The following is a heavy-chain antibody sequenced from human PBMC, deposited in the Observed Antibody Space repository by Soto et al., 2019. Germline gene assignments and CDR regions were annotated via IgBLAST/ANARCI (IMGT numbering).Heavy chain of an antibody. Sequence: SETLSLTCAVSGGSISSGGYFWSWIRQPPGKGLEWIGYIYHSGSTYYNPSLKSRVTISVDRSKNQFSLKLSSVTAADTAVYYCARTPDILGHGTMITVSS. CDR1: GGSISSGGYF. CDR3: ARTPDI. CDR2: IYHSGST. J-gene: IGHJ3*02. V-gene: IGHV4-30-2*01.